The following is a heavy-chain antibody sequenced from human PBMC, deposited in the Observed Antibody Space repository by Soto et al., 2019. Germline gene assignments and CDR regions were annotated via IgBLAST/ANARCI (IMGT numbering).Heavy chain of an antibody. V-gene: IGHV5-10-1*03. CDR2: IDLSEAYT. Sequence: EVQLVQSGAEVNKSGESRMISCKVSGYSFASQWISWVRQVPGKGQEWLGRIDLSEAYTTYNPSFQGHVSFSADKYITTAYLQWSSREAADTAIYYCATQCLTTYAFDYWGQGTLVTVSS. CDR1: GYSFASQW. D-gene: IGHD1-1*01. J-gene: IGHJ4*02. CDR3: ATQCLTTYAFDY.